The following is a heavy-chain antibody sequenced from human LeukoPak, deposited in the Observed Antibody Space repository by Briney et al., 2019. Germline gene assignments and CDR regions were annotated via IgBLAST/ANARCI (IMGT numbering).Heavy chain of an antibody. D-gene: IGHD4-23*01. CDR2: IYYSGST. CDR1: GGSISSSSYY. Sequence: SETLSLTCTVSGGSISSSSYYWGWIRQPPGKGLEWIGSIYYSGSTYYNPSLKSRVTISVDTSKNQFSLKLSSVTAADTAVYYCARVGGGNRGGWFDPWGQGTLVTVSS. CDR3: ARVGGGNRGGWFDP. J-gene: IGHJ5*02. V-gene: IGHV4-39*07.